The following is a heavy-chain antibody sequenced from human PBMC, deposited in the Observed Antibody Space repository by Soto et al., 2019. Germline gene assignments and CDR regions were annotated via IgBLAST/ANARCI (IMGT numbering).Heavy chain of an antibody. CDR1: GFTVSSNY. V-gene: IGHV3-53*01. CDR3: ARASARGYSYGFDY. CDR2: IYSGGST. J-gene: IGHJ4*02. D-gene: IGHD5-18*01. Sequence: GGSLRLSCAASGFTVSSNYMSWVRQAPGKGLEWVSVIYSGGSTYYADSVKGRFTISRDNSKNTLYLQMNSLRAEDTAVYYCARASARGYSYGFDYWGQGTLVTVSS.